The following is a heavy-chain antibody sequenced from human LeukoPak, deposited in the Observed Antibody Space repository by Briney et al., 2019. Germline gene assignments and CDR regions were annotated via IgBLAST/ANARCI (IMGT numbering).Heavy chain of an antibody. CDR2: IYSGSST. Sequence: GGSLRLSCAASGFTVSSNYMSWVRQAPGKGLEWVSVIYSGSSTYYADSVKGRFTISRDNSKNTLYLQMNSLRAEDTAVYYCARTGPRFGVDYWGQGTLVTVSS. CDR1: GFTVSSNY. V-gene: IGHV3-66*02. CDR3: ARTGPRFGVDY. D-gene: IGHD1-14*01. J-gene: IGHJ4*02.